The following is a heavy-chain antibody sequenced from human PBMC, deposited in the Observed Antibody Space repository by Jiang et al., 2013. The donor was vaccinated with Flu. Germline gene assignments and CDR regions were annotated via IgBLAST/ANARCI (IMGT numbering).Heavy chain of an antibody. D-gene: IGHD6-19*01. J-gene: IGHJ3*02. CDR3: AAIPWAEGAFDI. V-gene: IGHV3-30*06. Sequence: SRDNSKNTLYLQMNSLRAEDTAVYYCAAIPWAEGAFDIWGQGTMVTVSS.